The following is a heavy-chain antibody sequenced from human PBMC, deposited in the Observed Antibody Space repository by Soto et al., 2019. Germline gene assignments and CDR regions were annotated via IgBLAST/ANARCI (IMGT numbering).Heavy chain of an antibody. D-gene: IGHD6-19*01. CDR3: AKEATSGRSPLDF. J-gene: IGHJ4*02. Sequence: ASVKVSCKASGYTFTGYYMHWVRQAPGQGLEWMGWINANSGGTKYAQKSQGRVTMTRDTSITTAYMELSRLTSDDTAVYYCAKEATSGRSPLDFWGQGTLVTVSS. V-gene: IGHV1-2*02. CDR1: GYTFTGYY. CDR2: INANSGGT.